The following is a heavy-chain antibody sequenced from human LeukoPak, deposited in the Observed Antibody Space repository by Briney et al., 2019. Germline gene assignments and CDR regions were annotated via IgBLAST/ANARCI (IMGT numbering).Heavy chain of an antibody. CDR2: ISGSGGST. D-gene: IGHD1-7*01. V-gene: IGHV3-23*01. CDR1: GFTFSSYA. CDR3: ARDHWNYHAFDY. J-gene: IGHJ4*02. Sequence: GGSLRLSCAASGFTFSSYAMSWVRQAPGKGLEWVSAISGSGGSTYYADSVKGRFTISRDNSKNTLYLQMNSLRVEDTAVYYCARDHWNYHAFDYWGQGTLVTVSS.